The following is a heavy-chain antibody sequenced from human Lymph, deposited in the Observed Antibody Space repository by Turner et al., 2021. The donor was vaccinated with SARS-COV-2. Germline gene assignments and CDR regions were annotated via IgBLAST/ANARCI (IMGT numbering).Heavy chain of an antibody. V-gene: IGHV3-30-3*01. CDR2: ISYDGSNK. D-gene: IGHD2-15*01. CDR1: GFTSSSYA. CDR3: ARDGGGNFNY. J-gene: IGHJ4*02. Sequence: QVQLVESGGGVSRPGRSLRLSCAASGFTSSSYAMHCVRQAPGKGLEWVAIISYDGSNKYYADSVKGRFTISRDNSKNTLYLQMNSLRAEDTAVYYCARDGGGNFNYWGQGTLVTVSS.